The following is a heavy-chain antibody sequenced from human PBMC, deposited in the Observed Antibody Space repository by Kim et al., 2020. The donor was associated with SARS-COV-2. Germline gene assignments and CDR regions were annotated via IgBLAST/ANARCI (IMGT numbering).Heavy chain of an antibody. Sequence: GGSLRLSCAASGFTFSSYSMNWVRQAPGKGLEWVSSISSSSSYIYYADSVKGRFTISRDNAKNSLYLQMNSLRAEDTAVYYCARDFYDYVWGSYRQTSPSDYWGQGTLVTVSS. CDR3: ARDFYDYVWGSYRQTSPSDY. V-gene: IGHV3-21*01. D-gene: IGHD3-16*02. CDR1: GFTFSSYS. J-gene: IGHJ4*02. CDR2: ISSSSSYI.